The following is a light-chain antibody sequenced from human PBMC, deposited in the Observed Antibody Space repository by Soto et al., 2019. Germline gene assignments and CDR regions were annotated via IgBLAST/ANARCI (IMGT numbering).Light chain of an antibody. CDR1: TSDVGSYSL. V-gene: IGLV2-23*01. CDR2: EDT. CDR3: CAFTSAGTWV. Sequence: QSVLTQPASVSGSPGQSITISCTGTTSDVGSYSLVSWYQQHPGKAPKLMISEDTKRPSGVSNRFSGSKSGNMASLTISGLQAEDEADYYCCAFTSAGTWVFGGGTQLTVL. J-gene: IGLJ7*01.